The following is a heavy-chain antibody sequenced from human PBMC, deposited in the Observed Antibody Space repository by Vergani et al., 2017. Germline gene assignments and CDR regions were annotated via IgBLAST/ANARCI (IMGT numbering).Heavy chain of an antibody. D-gene: IGHD3-3*01. CDR1: GFTFNHYA. CDR2: ISGSGGST. CDR3: ARFSRPYYDFWSGYYVTDYYYMDV. Sequence: EVQLLESGGDLVQPGGSLRLSCAASGFTFNHYAMNWVRQAPGKGLEWVSGISGSGGSTYYAGSVKGRFTISRDSSKNTLYLQMNSLSAGDTAVYYCARFSRPYYDFWSGYYVTDYYYMDVWGKGTTVTVSS. V-gene: IGHV3-23*01. J-gene: IGHJ6*03.